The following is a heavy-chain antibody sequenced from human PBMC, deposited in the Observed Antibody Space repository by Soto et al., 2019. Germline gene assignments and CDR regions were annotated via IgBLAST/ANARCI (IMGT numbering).Heavy chain of an antibody. Sequence: SETLSLTCTVSGGSISSYYWSWIRQPAGKGLEWIGRIYTSGSTNYNPSLKSRVTMSVDTSKNQFSLKLSSVTAADTAVYYCARTGGSGSYYGTGYYYYGMDVWGQGTTVTVSS. V-gene: IGHV4-4*07. CDR3: ARTGGSGSYYGTGYYYYGMDV. CDR1: GGSISSYY. D-gene: IGHD3-10*01. J-gene: IGHJ6*02. CDR2: IYTSGST.